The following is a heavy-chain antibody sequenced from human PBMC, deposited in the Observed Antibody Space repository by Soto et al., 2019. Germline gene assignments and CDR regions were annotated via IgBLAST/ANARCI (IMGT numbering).Heavy chain of an antibody. CDR1: GVTFSSYA. V-gene: IGHV3-23*01. J-gene: IGHJ4*02. D-gene: IGHD6-19*01. CDR3: AREIIAVAGTFDY. Sequence: PGGSLRLSCAASGVTFSSYAMSWVRQAPGKGLEGVSAISGSSGSKYYADSVKGRFTISRDNAKNSLYLQMNSLRAEDTAVYYCAREIIAVAGTFDYWGQGTLVTVSS. CDR2: ISGSSGSK.